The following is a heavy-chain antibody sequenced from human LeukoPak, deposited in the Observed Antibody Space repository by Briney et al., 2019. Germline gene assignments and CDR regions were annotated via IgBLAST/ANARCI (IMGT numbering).Heavy chain of an antibody. V-gene: IGHV1-69*13. CDR3: ARETGSGSYPFDY. J-gene: IGHJ4*02. CDR1: GGTFSRYA. D-gene: IGHD3-10*01. CDR2: IIPMFGIA. Sequence: SVKVSCKASGGTFSRYAISWVRQAPGQGLEWMGGIIPMFGIANYAQKFQGRVTITADESTSTAYMELRSLRSDDTAVYYCARETGSGSYPFDYWGQGTLVTVSS.